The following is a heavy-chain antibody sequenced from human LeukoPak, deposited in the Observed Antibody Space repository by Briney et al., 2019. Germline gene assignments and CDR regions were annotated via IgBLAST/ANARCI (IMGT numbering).Heavy chain of an antibody. V-gene: IGHV3-23*01. CDR3: ATSTGSGGSCYSD. CDR2: ISGSGGST. J-gene: IGHJ4*02. D-gene: IGHD2-15*01. Sequence: GGSLRLSCAASGFTFSSYAMRWVRQAPGKGLEWVSAISGSGGSTYYADSVKGRFTISRDNSKNTLYLQMNSLRAEDTAVYYCATSTGSGGSCYSDWGQGTLVTVSS. CDR1: GFTFSSYA.